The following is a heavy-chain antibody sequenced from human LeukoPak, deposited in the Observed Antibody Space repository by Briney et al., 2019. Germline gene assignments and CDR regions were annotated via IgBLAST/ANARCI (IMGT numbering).Heavy chain of an antibody. D-gene: IGHD2-15*01. CDR1: RNSISSGYY. V-gene: IGHV4-38-2*02. J-gene: IGHJ6*03. Sequence: SETLSLTCTVSRNSISSGYYWGWIRQPPGKGLEWIGNIYHGGSTSYNPSLKSRVTISLDTPRNQFSLRLSSVTAADTAVYYCARGYCSGGSCYSYYYYNYMDVWGKGTTVTVSS. CDR3: ARGYCSGGSCYSYYYYNYMDV. CDR2: IYHGGST.